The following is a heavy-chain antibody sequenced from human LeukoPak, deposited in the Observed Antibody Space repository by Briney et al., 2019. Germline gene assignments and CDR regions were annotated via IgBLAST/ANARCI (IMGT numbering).Heavy chain of an antibody. Sequence: GGSLRLSCAASGFTLSSYWMSWVRQAPEEGLEWVANIKQDGGEKNYVDSVTGRITISRDNAKNSLYLQMNSLRAEDTAVYYCASDQRYYYGSGSSPSDYWGQGTLVTVSA. J-gene: IGHJ4*02. CDR2: IKQDGGEK. V-gene: IGHV3-7*01. CDR1: GFTLSSYW. CDR3: ASDQRYYYGSGSSPSDY. D-gene: IGHD3-10*01.